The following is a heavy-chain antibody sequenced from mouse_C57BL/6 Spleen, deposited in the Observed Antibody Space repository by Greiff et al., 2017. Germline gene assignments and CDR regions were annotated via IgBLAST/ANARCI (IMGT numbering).Heavy chain of an antibody. CDR2: ISDGGSYT. CDR3: ARDHSITWFAY. D-gene: IGHD2-10*02. V-gene: IGHV5-4*01. J-gene: IGHJ3*01. Sequence: EVQLVESGGGLVKPGGSLKLSCAASGFTFSSYAMSWVRQTPEKRLEWVATISDGGSYTYYPDNVKGRFTISRDNAKNNLYLQMSHLKSEDTAMYYCARDHSITWFAYWGQGTLVTVSA. CDR1: GFTFSSYA.